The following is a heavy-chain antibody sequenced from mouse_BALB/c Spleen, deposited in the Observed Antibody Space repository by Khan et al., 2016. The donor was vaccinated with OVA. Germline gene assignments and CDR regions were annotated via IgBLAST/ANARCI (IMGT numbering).Heavy chain of an antibody. V-gene: IGHV2-6-1*01. CDR3: ARQTYYHYNIMDY. Sequence: VQLQESGPGLVAPSQSLSITCTISGFTFTNYGIHWVRQPPGKGLEWLVVILSDGSTTYNYDIKSRLTICKDNSKSQIFSQMNSLRTDDKAMYFCARQTYYHYNIMDYWGQGTTVTVSS. J-gene: IGHJ4*01. CDR1: GFTFTNYG. D-gene: IGHD2-10*01. CDR2: ILSDGST.